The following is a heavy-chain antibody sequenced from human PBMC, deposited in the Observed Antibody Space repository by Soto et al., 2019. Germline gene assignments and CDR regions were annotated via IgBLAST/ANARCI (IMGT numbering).Heavy chain of an antibody. CDR1: GFTFSSYA. CDR2: ISGSGGST. J-gene: IGHJ5*01. Sequence: GGSLRLSCAASGFTFSSYAMSWVRQAPGKGLEWVSAISGSGGSTYYADSVKGRFTISRDNSKNTLYLQMNSLRAEDTAVYYCCKTTSFYFDNGALLFSWGHGTLVTVSS. D-gene: IGHD3-22*01. CDR3: CKTTSFYFDNGALLFS. V-gene: IGHV3-23*01.